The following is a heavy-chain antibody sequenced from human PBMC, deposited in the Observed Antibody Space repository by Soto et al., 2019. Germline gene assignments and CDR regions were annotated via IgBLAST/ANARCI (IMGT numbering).Heavy chain of an antibody. CDR2: ISYGGSNK. V-gene: IGHV3-30-3*01. D-gene: IGHD6-6*01. CDR3: ARVTGGSSSLYYYYGMDV. Sequence: GGSLRLSCAASGFTFSSYAMHWVRQAPGKGLEWVAVISYGGSNKYYADSVKGRFTISRDNSKNTLYLQMNSLRAEDTAVYYCARVTGGSSSLYYYYGMDVWGQGTTVTVSS. J-gene: IGHJ6*02. CDR1: GFTFSSYA.